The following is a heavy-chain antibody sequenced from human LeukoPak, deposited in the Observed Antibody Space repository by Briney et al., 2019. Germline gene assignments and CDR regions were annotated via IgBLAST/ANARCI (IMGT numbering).Heavy chain of an antibody. CDR2: INPNSGGT. D-gene: IGHD5-12*01. Sequence: ASVTVSCKASGYTFTGYYMHWVRQAPGQGLEWMGWINPNSGGTNYAQKFQGRVTMTRDTSVSTAHMELSRLRSDDTAVYYCARELRRSGYDCFDYWGQGTLVTVSS. J-gene: IGHJ4*02. V-gene: IGHV1-2*02. CDR3: ARELRRSGYDCFDY. CDR1: GYTFTGYY.